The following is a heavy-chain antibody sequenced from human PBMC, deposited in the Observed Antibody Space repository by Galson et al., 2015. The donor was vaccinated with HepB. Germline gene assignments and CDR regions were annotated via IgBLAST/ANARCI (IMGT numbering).Heavy chain of an antibody. D-gene: IGHD5-24*01. Sequence: SVKVSCKASGDIFTSYYMHWVRQAPGQGLEWMGIINPSSSSTNYAQKFQGRVTMTRDTSTSTVYMELTSLRSEDTAVYYCARGGDGYNYNFDSWGQGTLVTVSS. CDR2: INPSSSST. CDR3: ARGGDGYNYNFDS. CDR1: GDIFTSYY. J-gene: IGHJ4*02. V-gene: IGHV1-46*01.